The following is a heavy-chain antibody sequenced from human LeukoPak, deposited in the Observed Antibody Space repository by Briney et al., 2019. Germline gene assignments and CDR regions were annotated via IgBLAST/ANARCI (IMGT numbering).Heavy chain of an antibody. CDR2: IYSGGST. CDR3: ARAPLWFGELLFDY. V-gene: IGHV3-66*01. D-gene: IGHD3-10*01. J-gene: IGHJ4*02. CDR1: GFTVSSNY. Sequence: GGSLRLSCAASGFTVSSNYMSWVRQAPGKGLEWVSVIYSGGSTYYADSVKGRFTISRDNSKNTLYLQMNSLRAEDTAVYYCARAPLWFGELLFDYWSQGTLVTASS.